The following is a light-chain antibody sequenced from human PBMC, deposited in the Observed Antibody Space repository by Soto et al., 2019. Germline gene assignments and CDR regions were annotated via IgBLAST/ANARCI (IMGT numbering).Light chain of an antibody. Sequence: QSVLTQPRSVSGSPGQSVIISCTGTNSDVGAYDYVSWYQQHPGKAPKLIIYDVTKRPSGVPDRFSASKSGNTASQTISRLQAEDEADYYRCSDAGSNTWVFGGGTKGTVL. CDR1: NSDVGAYDY. V-gene: IGLV2-11*01. CDR3: CSDAGSNTWV. J-gene: IGLJ3*02. CDR2: DVT.